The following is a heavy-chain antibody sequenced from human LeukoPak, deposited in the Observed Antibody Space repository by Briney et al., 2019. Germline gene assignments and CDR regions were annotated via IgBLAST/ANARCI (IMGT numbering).Heavy chain of an antibody. Sequence: ASVKVSCKASGYTFIGYYVHWVRQAPGQGLEWMGRINPNGDVTNYAQNFQGWVTLTRDTSISTAYMELSRLRSDDTAVYYCATGDYFDFWGQGTLVTVSS. CDR2: INPNGDVT. CDR1: GYTFIGYY. V-gene: IGHV1-2*04. J-gene: IGHJ4*02. CDR3: ATGDYFDF.